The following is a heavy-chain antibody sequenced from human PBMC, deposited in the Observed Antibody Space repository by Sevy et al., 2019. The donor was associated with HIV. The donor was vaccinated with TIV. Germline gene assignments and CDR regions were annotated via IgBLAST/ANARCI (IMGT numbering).Heavy chain of an antibody. D-gene: IGHD3-10*01. CDR1: GFTFSSYG. Sequence: GGSLRLSCAASGFTFSSYGMHWVRQAPGKGLEWVAVIWYDGSSKYYADSVKGRFTVSRDNSKNRLYLQMNGLRTEDTAVYYCARDGGGDYFDYWGQGTLVTVSS. CDR3: ARDGGGDYFDY. V-gene: IGHV3-33*01. CDR2: IWYDGSSK. J-gene: IGHJ4*02.